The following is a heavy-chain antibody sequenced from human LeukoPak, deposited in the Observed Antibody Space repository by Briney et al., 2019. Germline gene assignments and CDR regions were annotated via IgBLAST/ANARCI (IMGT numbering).Heavy chain of an antibody. V-gene: IGHV4-59*01. D-gene: IGHD3-9*01. CDR3: ARSRAARGAYYDILTGDFDY. J-gene: IGHJ4*02. CDR2: IYYSGST. CDR1: GGSISSYY. Sequence: SETLSLTRTVSGGSISSYYWSWIRQPPGKGLEWIGYIYYSGSTNYNPSLKSRVTISVDTSKNQFSLKLSSVTAADTAVYYCARSRAARGAYYDILTGDFDYWGQGTLVTVSS.